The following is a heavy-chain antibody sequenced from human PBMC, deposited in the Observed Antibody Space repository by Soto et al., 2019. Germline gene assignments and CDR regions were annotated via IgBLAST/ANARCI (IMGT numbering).Heavy chain of an antibody. V-gene: IGHV3-30-3*01. CDR1: GFSFSSGP. Sequence: HPGGSLRLSCAASGFSFSSGPMHWGRQAPGRGLEWVAVISSDGNNKYYPDSVKGRFTISRDNSKNTLYLQMNSLRPEDTALYYCASDHCCSSTCDTKNWFDPWGQGTLVTVSS. D-gene: IGHD2-2*01. CDR3: ASDHCCSSTCDTKNWFDP. J-gene: IGHJ5*02. CDR2: ISSDGNNK.